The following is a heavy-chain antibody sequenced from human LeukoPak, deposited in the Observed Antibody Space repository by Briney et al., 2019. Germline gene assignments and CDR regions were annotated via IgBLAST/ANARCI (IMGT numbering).Heavy chain of an antibody. Sequence: PSDRLSLTCTVSGGSISSGNYFWSWIRQPAGKGLEWIGRFYTSGSTNYNPSLKSRVTISVDTSNNQFSLKLSSVTAADTAVYYCATQDSSSWYFDYWGQGTLVTVSS. CDR1: GGSISSGNYF. V-gene: IGHV4-61*02. CDR2: FYTSGST. CDR3: ATQDSSSWYFDY. D-gene: IGHD6-13*01. J-gene: IGHJ4*02.